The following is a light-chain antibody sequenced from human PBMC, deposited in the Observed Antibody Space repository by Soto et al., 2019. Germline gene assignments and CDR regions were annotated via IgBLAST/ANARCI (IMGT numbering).Light chain of an antibody. Sequence: QSALTQPASVSGSPGQSITISCTGTSSDVGAYNYVSWYQQHPGKAPKLMIYEVSNRPSGVSNRFSGSKSGNTASLTISGLQAEDEADYYCGTWDSSLSAVVFGGGTKVTVL. CDR2: EVS. V-gene: IGLV2-14*01. J-gene: IGLJ2*01. CDR1: SSDVGAYNY. CDR3: GTWDSSLSAVV.